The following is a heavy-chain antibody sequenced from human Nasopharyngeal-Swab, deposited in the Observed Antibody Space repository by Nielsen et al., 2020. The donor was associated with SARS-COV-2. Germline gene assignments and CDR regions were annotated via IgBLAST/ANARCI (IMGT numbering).Heavy chain of an antibody. J-gene: IGHJ4*02. Sequence: SETLSLTCAVYGGSFSGYYWSWIRQPPGKGLEWIGEINHSGSTNYNPSLKSRVTISVDTSKNQFSLKLSSVTAADTAVYYCARGADTSPDYWGQGTLVTVSS. V-gene: IGHV4-34*01. CDR1: GGSFSGYY. D-gene: IGHD5-18*01. CDR3: ARGADTSPDY. CDR2: INHSGST.